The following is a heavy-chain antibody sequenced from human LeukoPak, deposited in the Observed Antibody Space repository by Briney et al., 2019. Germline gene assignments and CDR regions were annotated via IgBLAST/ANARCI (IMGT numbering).Heavy chain of an antibody. CDR2: ISYDGGHK. D-gene: IGHD6-19*01. Sequence: GGSLRLSCAASRFTFSSYAMHWVRQAPGKGLEWVAVISYDGGHKYYADSVKGRFTISRDNSKYTLYLQMNSLRAEDTAVYYCARAFAGYSSGFARGFDPWGQGTLVTVSS. CDR1: RFTFSSYA. CDR3: ARAFAGYSSGFARGFDP. V-gene: IGHV3-30*04. J-gene: IGHJ5*02.